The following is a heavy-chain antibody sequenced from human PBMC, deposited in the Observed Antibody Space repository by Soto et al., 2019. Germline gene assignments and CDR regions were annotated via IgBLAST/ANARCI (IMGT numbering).Heavy chain of an antibody. CDR1: GFTFSSSE. Sequence: GSLRLSCAASGFTFSSSEMYWVRQAPGKGLEWISYIHPGGQTIFYAESVKGRFTISRDNAKHSVYLQMNSLRAEDTAVYYCARRGSRWGRGTKVTVSS. CDR2: IHPGGQTI. D-gene: IGHD2-15*01. J-gene: IGHJ3*01. CDR3: ARRGSR. V-gene: IGHV3-48*03.